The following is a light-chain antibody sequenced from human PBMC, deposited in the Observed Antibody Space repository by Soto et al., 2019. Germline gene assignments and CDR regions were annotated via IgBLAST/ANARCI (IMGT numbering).Light chain of an antibody. Sequence: MTHSPCCVGSCVGCGCTRTWLASQGIRNDLGWYQQKPGKAPKLLIYDASSLQTGVPSRFSGSGSGTDFTLTISSLQPEDFATYYCQQSYRTPRTFGQGTKVDI. V-gene: IGKV1-39*01. CDR3: QQSYRTPRT. J-gene: IGKJ1*01. CDR1: QGIRND. CDR2: DAS.